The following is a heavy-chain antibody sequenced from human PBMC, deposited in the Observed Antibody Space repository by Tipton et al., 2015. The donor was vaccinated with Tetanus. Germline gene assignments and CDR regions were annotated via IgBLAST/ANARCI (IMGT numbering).Heavy chain of an antibody. CDR3: ARRTGPIYSSSDFDY. CDR1: GYSFTSYW. CDR2: IYPGDSDT. J-gene: IGHJ4*02. V-gene: IGHV5-51*03. Sequence: QLVQSGAEVKKPGESLKISCKGSGYSFTSYWIGWVRQMPGKGLEWMGIIYPGDSDTRYSPSLQGQVTISADKSISTAYLQWSSLKASDTAMYYCARRTGPIYSSSDFDYWGQGTLVTVSS. D-gene: IGHD6-6*01.